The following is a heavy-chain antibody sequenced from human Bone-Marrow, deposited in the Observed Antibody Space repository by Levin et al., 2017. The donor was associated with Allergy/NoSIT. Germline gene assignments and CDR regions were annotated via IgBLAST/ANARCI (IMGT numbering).Heavy chain of an antibody. J-gene: IGHJ4*02. Sequence: GGSLRLSCVASGFTFDDYAMHWVRQAPGKGLEWVSLVSWDGGSTYYADSVKGRFSISRDNTKNSLYLHMNSLRPEETALYYCAKAMEASSLFASWGQGTLVTVSS. CDR2: VSWDGGST. D-gene: IGHD6-6*01. CDR3: AKAMEASSLFAS. CDR1: GFTFDDYA. V-gene: IGHV3-43D*03.